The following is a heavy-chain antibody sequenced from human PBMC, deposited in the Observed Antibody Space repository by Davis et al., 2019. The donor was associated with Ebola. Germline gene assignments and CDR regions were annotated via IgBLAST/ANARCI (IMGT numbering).Heavy chain of an antibody. J-gene: IGHJ5*02. CDR3: ARLYFSSSWYSNWFDP. CDR2: INHRGST. Sequence: SETLSLTCAVYGGSFSGYYWSWIRQPPGKGLEWIGEINHRGSTNYNPSLKSQVTISVDTSKNQFSLKVTSVTAADTAVYFCARLYFSSSWYSNWFDPWGQGTLVTVSS. CDR1: GGSFSGYY. V-gene: IGHV4-34*01. D-gene: IGHD6-13*01.